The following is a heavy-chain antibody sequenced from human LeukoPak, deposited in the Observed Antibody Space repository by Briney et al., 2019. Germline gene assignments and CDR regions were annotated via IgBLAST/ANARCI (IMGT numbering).Heavy chain of an antibody. D-gene: IGHD3-22*01. V-gene: IGHV4-59*08. CDR3: ARHDNRGYFSLQY. CDR2: GHHTGSS. J-gene: IGHJ4*02. CDR1: GASISSYY. Sequence: SETLSLTCTVSGASISSYYWSWIRQPPGKGLEWIGFGHHTGSSNYNPYLRSRVTISVDTSKSQFSLKLSSVTAADTAVYYCARHDNRGYFSLQYWGQGALVTVCS.